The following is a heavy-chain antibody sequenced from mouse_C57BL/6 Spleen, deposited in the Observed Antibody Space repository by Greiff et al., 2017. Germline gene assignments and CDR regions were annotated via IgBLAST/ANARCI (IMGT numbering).Heavy chain of an antibody. CDR2: INPSSGYT. CDR1: GYTFTSYW. V-gene: IGHV1-7*01. Sequence: VQLQQSGAELAKPGASVKLSCKASGYTFTSYWMHWVKQRPGQGLEWIGYINPSSGYTKYNQKFKDEATLTADKSSSTAYMQLSSLTYEDSAVYYCARWGDWEADYWGQGTTLTVSS. CDR3: ARWGDWEADY. D-gene: IGHD4-1*01. J-gene: IGHJ2*01.